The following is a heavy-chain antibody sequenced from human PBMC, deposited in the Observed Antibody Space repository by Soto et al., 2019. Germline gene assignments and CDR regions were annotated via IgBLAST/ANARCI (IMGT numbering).Heavy chain of an antibody. V-gene: IGHV3-48*03. CDR1: GFTFSSYE. Sequence: LCLSCAASGFTFSSYEMNWVRQAPGKGLEWVAYISGGGNVKNYADSVKGRFTISRDNAKNSMYLQMNSLRAEDTAVYHCARNMVRIPNWFDPWGQGTLVTVSS. J-gene: IGHJ5*02. CDR3: ARNMVRIPNWFDP. D-gene: IGHD3-10*01. CDR2: ISGGGNVK.